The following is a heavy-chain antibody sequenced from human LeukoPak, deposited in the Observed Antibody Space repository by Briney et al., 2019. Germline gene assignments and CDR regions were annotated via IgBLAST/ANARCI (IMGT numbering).Heavy chain of an antibody. J-gene: IGHJ4*02. D-gene: IGHD1-26*01. Sequence: GGSLRLSCAASGFTFSSYAMSWIRQAPGKGLEWVSAISGSGGSTYYADSVKGRFTISRDNSKNTLYLQMNSLRAEDTAVYYCAKIPEWELLPYFDYWGQGTLVTVSS. CDR2: ISGSGGST. CDR3: AKIPEWELLPYFDY. CDR1: GFTFSSYA. V-gene: IGHV3-23*01.